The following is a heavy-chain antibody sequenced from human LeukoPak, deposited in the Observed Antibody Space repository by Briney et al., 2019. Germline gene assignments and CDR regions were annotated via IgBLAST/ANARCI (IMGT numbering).Heavy chain of an antibody. V-gene: IGHV3-53*01. J-gene: IGHJ3*02. D-gene: IGHD1-26*01. Sequence: GGSLRLSCAASGFTVSNNYMSWVRQAPGKGLEWASLIYSSGSTDYADSVKGRFTIYRDNSKNTLYLQMNSLRDEDTAVYYCARGGDIVGTSRSAFDIWGQGTMVTVSS. CDR3: ARGGDIVGTSRSAFDI. CDR2: IYSSGST. CDR1: GFTVSNNY.